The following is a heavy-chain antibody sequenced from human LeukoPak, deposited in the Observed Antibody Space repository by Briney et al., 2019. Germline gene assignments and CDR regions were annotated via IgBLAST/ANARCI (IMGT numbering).Heavy chain of an antibody. CDR3: ARDLSGWFGEPPAVGAFDI. J-gene: IGHJ3*02. CDR2: IYSSGST. V-gene: IGHV4-61*02. CDR1: GGSISSGSYY. Sequence: PSQTLSLTCTVSGGSISSGSYYWSWIRQPAGKGLEWIGRIYSSGSTNYNPSLKSRVTISVDTSKNQFSLKLSSVTAADTAVYYCARDLSGWFGEPPAVGAFDIWGQGTMVTVSS. D-gene: IGHD3-10*01.